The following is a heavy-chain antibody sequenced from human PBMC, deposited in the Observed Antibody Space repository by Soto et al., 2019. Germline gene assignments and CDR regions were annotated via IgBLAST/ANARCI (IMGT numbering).Heavy chain of an antibody. CDR2: ISYDGSNK. CDR3: AQIGRIAARPDY. CDR1: GFTFSSYG. V-gene: IGHV3-30*18. J-gene: IGHJ4*02. Sequence: HPGGSLRLSCAASGFTFSSYGMHWVRQAPGKGLEWVAVISYDGSNKYYADSVKGRFTISRDNSKNTLYLQMNSLRAEDTAVYYCAQIGRIAARPDYWGQGTLVTVSS. D-gene: IGHD6-6*01.